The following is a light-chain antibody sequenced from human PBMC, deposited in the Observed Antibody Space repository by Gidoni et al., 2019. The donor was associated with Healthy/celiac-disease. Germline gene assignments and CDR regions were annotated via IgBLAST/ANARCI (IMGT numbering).Light chain of an antibody. CDR2: SKN. V-gene: IGLV3-19*01. CDR3: NSRDSSGNHLYV. Sequence: SSELTQDPAVSVALGQTVRITCQGDSLRSYYASWYQQKPGQDPVLVIYSKNNRPSGIPDRFSGSSSGNTASLTITGAQAEDEADYYCNSRDSSGNHLYVFGTGTKVTVL. CDR1: SLRSYY. J-gene: IGLJ1*01.